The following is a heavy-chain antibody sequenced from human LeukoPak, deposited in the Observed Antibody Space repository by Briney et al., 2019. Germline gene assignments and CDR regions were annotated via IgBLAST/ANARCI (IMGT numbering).Heavy chain of an antibody. Sequence: ASVKVSCKASGGTFSSYAISWVRQAPGQGLEWMGGIIPIFDTANYAQKFQGRVTITTDESTSTAYMEVSSLRSQDTAVSYCASDLEHYDSSGYPLGHYMDVWRKATTLTVSS. CDR1: GGTFSSYA. CDR2: IIPIFDTA. CDR3: ASDLEHYDSSGYPLGHYMDV. D-gene: IGHD3-22*01. V-gene: IGHV1-69*05. J-gene: IGHJ6*03.